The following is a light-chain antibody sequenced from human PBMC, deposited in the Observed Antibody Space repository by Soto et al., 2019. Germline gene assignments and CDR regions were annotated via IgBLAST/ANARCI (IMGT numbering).Light chain of an antibody. CDR1: PSVSGW. J-gene: IGKJ1*01. V-gene: IGKV1-5*01. CDR2: DAS. Sequence: DVQMPSSPSTMSASVGYRLPLTGRASPSVSGWLAWYQQKPGKAPNLLIYDASSLENGVPSRFSGSGSGTEFTLTISSLQPDDFATYYCQQYNSYSLTFGQGTKVDI. CDR3: QQYNSYSLT.